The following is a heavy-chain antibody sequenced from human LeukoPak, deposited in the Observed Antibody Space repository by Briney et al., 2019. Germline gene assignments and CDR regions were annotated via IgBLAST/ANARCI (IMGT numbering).Heavy chain of an antibody. CDR3: ARWDDYGDHFAY. CDR1: GGSISSYY. Sequence: PSETLSLTCTVSGGSISSYYWSWIRQPPGKGLEWIGYIYYSGSTNYNPSLKSPVTISVDTSKNQFSLKLSSVTAADTAVYYCARWDDYGDHFAYWGKGPLVTVSS. J-gene: IGHJ4*02. CDR2: IYYSGST. D-gene: IGHD4-17*01. V-gene: IGHV4-59*01.